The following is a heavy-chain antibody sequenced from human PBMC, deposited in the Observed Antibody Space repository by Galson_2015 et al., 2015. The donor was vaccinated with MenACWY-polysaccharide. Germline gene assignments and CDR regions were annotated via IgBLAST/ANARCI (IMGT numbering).Heavy chain of an antibody. CDR3: ARDPHDNWNDGDY. CDR1: GGIFSSYT. V-gene: IGHV1-69*04. Sequence: SVKVSCRASGGIFSSYTISWVRQAPGQGLEWMGRIIPILGIANYAQKFQGRVTITADKSTSTAYMELSSLRSEDTAVYYCARDPHDNWNDGDYWGQGTLVTVSS. D-gene: IGHD1-20*01. CDR2: IIPILGIA. J-gene: IGHJ4*02.